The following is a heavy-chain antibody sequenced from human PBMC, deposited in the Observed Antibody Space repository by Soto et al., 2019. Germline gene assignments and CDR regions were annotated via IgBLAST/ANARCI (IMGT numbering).Heavy chain of an antibody. CDR1: GGSISRGGYY. D-gene: IGHD1-26*01. V-gene: IGHV4-31*03. CDR2: IYYSGNT. J-gene: IGHJ4*02. CDR3: ARGRVGATTDYFDY. Sequence: SETLSLTCSVSGGSISRGGYYWSWIRQHPGRGLEWIGYIYYSGNTYYNPSLKSRVTISVDTSENQFSLKLSAVTAADTAVYYCARGRVGATTDYFDYWGQGTLVTVSS.